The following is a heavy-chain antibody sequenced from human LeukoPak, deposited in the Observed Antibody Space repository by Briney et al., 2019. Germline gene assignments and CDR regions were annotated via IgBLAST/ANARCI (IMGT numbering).Heavy chain of an antibody. CDR3: ARVHYYYDSSGYSWGAFDI. CDR1: GGSISSYY. Sequence: SETLSLTRTVSGGSISSYYWSWIRQPPGKGLEWIGYIYYSGSTNYNPSLKSRVTISVDTSKNQFSLKLSSVTAADTAVYCCARVHYYYDSSGYSWGAFDIWGQGTMVTVSS. D-gene: IGHD3-22*01. V-gene: IGHV4-59*01. CDR2: IYYSGST. J-gene: IGHJ3*02.